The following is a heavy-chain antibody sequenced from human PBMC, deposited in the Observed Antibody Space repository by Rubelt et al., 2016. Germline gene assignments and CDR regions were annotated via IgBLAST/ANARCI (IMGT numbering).Heavy chain of an antibody. CDR1: GGSISSSSYY. J-gene: IGHJ5*02. V-gene: IGHV4-39*07. CDR2: IYYSGST. D-gene: IGHD2-2*03. CDR3: ARGVGIVVVPASKNWFDP. Sequence: TVSGGSISSSSYYWGWIRQPPGKGLEWIGSIYYSGSTYYNPSLKSRVTISVDTSKNQFSLKLSSVTAAETAVYYCARGVGIVVVPASKNWFDPWGQGTLVTVSS.